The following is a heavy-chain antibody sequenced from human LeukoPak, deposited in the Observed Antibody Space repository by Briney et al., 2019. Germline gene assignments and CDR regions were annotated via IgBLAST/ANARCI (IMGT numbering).Heavy chain of an antibody. V-gene: IGHV3-53*01. CDR2: IYSGGST. Sequence: GGSLRLSCAASGFTVSSNYMSWVRQAPGKGLEWVSVIYSGGSTYYADSVKGRFTISRDNSKNTLYLQMNSLRAEDTAVYYCASIGGSNWNDDGYYYGMDVWGQGTTVTVSS. CDR1: GFTVSSNY. J-gene: IGHJ6*02. CDR3: ASIGGSNWNDDGYYYGMDV. D-gene: IGHD1-20*01.